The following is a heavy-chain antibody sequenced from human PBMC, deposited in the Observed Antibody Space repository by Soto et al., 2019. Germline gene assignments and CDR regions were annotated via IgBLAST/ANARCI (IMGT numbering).Heavy chain of an antibody. CDR3: ARALEGGSGGSCYSPDY. D-gene: IGHD2-15*01. CDR2: INWNGGST. Sequence: EVQLVESGGGVVRPGGSLRLSCAASGFTFDDYGMSWVRQAPGKGLEWVSGINWNGGSTGYADSVKGRFTISRDNAKKSLYLQMNSLRAEDTALYHCARALEGGSGGSCYSPDYWGQGTLVTVSS. J-gene: IGHJ4*02. V-gene: IGHV3-20*01. CDR1: GFTFDDYG.